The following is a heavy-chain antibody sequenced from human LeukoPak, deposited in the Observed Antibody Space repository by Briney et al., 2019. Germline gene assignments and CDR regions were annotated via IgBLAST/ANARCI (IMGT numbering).Heavy chain of an antibody. CDR1: GSTFSGSA. CDR3: AKGILTGFDGGFDY. Sequence: GGSLRLSCAASGSTFSGSAMHWVRQASGKGLEWVGRIRSKANSYATAYAASVKGRFTISRDDSKNTAYLQMNSLRAEDTAVYYCAKGILTGFDGGFDYWGQGTLVTVSS. J-gene: IGHJ4*02. D-gene: IGHD3-9*01. V-gene: IGHV3-73*01. CDR2: IRSKANSYAT.